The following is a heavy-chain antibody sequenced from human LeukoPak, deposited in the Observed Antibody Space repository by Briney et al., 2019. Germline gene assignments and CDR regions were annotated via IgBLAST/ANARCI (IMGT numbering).Heavy chain of an antibody. V-gene: IGHV3-23*01. J-gene: IGHJ6*02. Sequence: GRSLRLSCAASGFTFSSYAMSWVRQAPGKGLEWVSAISGSGGSTYYADSVKGRFTISRDNSKNTLYLQMNSLRAEDTAVYYCAKDQGPPDYDFWSGYFHYYYYGMDVWGQGTTVTVSS. CDR3: AKDQGPPDYDFWSGYFHYYYYGMDV. D-gene: IGHD3-3*01. CDR2: ISGSGGST. CDR1: GFTFSSYA.